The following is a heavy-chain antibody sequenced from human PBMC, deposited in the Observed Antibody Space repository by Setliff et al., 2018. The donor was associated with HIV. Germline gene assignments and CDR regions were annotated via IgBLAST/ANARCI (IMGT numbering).Heavy chain of an antibody. D-gene: IGHD3-3*01. CDR1: GYTFTSYD. CDR2: MNPNSGNT. J-gene: IGHJ6*02. Sequence: ASVKVSCKASGYTFTSYDINWVRQATGQGLEWMGWMNPNSGNTGYAQKFQGGVTMTRNTSISTAYMELSSLRSEDTAVYYCARVPGITIFGVVSPGSYYYYGMDVWGQGTTVTVSS. CDR3: ARVPGITIFGVVSPGSYYYYGMDV. V-gene: IGHV1-8*02.